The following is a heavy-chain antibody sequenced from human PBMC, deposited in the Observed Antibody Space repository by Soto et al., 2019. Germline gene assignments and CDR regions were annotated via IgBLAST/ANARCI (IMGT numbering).Heavy chain of an antibody. CDR1: GFTFTNYW. CDR2: INSDGSST. CDR3: ATWRGSSSLGFDS. Sequence: EVQVVETGGGLVQPGGSLRLSCAASGFTFTNYWIHWVRQAPGKGLVWVSRINSDGSSTTYADSVKGRFAIPRDNAEHTLFLHMNSLRADDTAVYYCATWRGSSSLGFDSWGQGTLVTVSS. D-gene: IGHD6-6*01. V-gene: IGHV3-74*01. J-gene: IGHJ4*02.